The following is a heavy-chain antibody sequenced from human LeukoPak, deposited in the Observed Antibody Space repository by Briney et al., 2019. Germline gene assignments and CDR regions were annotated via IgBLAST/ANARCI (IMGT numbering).Heavy chain of an antibody. CDR2: IKQDGSDK. CDR1: GFTFGNYC. D-gene: IGHD6-6*01. V-gene: IGHV3-7*01. Sequence: GGSLRLSCAASGFTFGNYCMSWVRQAPGKGLEWVANIKQDGSDKYYVDSVTGRFTISRDNAKNSLYLQMNSLRAEDTAVYYCARWATSFDLWGQGTLVTVSS. CDR3: ARWATSFDL. J-gene: IGHJ4*02.